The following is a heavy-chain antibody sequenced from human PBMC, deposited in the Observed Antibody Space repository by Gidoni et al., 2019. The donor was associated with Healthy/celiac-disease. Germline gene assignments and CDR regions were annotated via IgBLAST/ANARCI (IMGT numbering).Heavy chain of an antibody. V-gene: IGHV5-51*03. CDR3: ARNDFGGDLFIPDY. Sequence: VPLVQSGAEVHKPGDSLTISCKGSGYSFTSYWIGWVRQMPGKGLEGMGIISPGDYDTRYSPSFQGQVTISADKSISTAYLQWSSLKASDTDMCYCARNDFGGDLFIPDYWGQGTLVTVSS. CDR2: ISPGDYDT. D-gene: IGHD2-21*01. CDR1: GYSFTSYW. J-gene: IGHJ4*02.